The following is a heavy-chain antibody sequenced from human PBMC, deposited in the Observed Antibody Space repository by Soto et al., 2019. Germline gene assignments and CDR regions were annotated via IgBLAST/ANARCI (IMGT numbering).Heavy chain of an antibody. V-gene: IGHV1-3*05. CDR2: INAGNGNT. CDR1: GYTFTSYA. D-gene: IGHD6-19*01. CDR3: VRGSGWYPPFDY. J-gene: IGHJ4*02. Sequence: QVQLVQSGAEEKKPGASVKVSCKASGYTFTSYAMHWVRQAPGQRLEWMGWINAGNGNTKYSQKFQGRVTITRDTSASTAYMELSSMRPEDPAVYYCVRGSGWYPPFDYWGQATLVTVSS.